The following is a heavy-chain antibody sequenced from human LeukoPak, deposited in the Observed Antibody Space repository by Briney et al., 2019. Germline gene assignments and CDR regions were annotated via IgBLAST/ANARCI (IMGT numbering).Heavy chain of an antibody. CDR2: IYYSGST. CDR1: GGSISSYY. Sequence: SETLSLTCTVSGGSISSYYWSWIRQPPGKGLEWIGYIYYSGSTNYNPSLKSRVTISVDTSKNQFSLKLSSVTAADTAVYYCARGQCYYGSGSYLSCYGMDVWGQGTTVTVSS. V-gene: IGHV4-59*01. J-gene: IGHJ6*02. D-gene: IGHD3-10*01. CDR3: ARGQCYYGSGSYLSCYGMDV.